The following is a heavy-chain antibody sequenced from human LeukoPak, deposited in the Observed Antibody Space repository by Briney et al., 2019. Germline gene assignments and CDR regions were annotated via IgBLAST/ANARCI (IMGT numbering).Heavy chain of an antibody. V-gene: IGHV4-38-2*02. J-gene: IGHJ4*02. D-gene: IGHD1-26*01. Sequence: SETLSLTCTVSGYSISSVYYWGWIRQPPGKGLEWIGRIYHSGSTYYYPSLKSRVTISVDTSKNQFSLKLSSVTAADTAVYYCARAIEVGAMTPFDYWGQGTLVTVSS. CDR1: GYSISSVYY. CDR2: IYHSGST. CDR3: ARAIEVGAMTPFDY.